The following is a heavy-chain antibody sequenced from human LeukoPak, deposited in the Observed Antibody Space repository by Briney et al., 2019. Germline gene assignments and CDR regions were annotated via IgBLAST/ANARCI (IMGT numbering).Heavy chain of an antibody. CDR3: TRDPGWLAFDY. J-gene: IGHJ4*02. Sequence: SQTLSLTCAISGGSVSNNNVAWNWIRQSPSRGLVWLGRTYYKSQWYNDYAASVKSRITINPDTSKNPFSLHLNSLTPEDTAVYFCTRDPGWLAFDYWGQGTLVTVSS. CDR2: TYYKSQWYN. D-gene: IGHD6-19*01. CDR1: GGSVSNNNVA. V-gene: IGHV6-1*01.